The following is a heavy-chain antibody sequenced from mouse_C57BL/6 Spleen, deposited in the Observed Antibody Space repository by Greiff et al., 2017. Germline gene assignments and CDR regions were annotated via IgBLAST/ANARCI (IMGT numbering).Heavy chain of an antibody. Sequence: QVQLQQPGAELVKPGASVKMSCKASGYTFTSYWITWVKQRPGQGLEWIGDIYPGSGSTNYNEKFKSKATLTVDTSSSTAYMQLSSLTSEDSAVYYCARGGNYYGSSYWYFDVWGTGTTVTVSS. D-gene: IGHD1-1*01. CDR1: GYTFTSYW. V-gene: IGHV1-55*01. CDR3: ARGGNYYGSSYWYFDV. CDR2: IYPGSGST. J-gene: IGHJ1*03.